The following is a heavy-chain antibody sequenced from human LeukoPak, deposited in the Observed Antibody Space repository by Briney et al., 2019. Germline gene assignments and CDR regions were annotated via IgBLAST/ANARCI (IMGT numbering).Heavy chain of an antibody. J-gene: IGHJ3*02. D-gene: IGHD1-26*01. CDR2: IVVGSGNT. Sequence: GASVKVSCKASGFTFTSSVMQWVRQARGQRLEWIGWIVVGSGNTNYAQKFQERVTITRDTSTSTAYMELSSLRSEDTAVYYCAAGGGIVGATTAFDIWGQGTMVTVSS. CDR1: GFTFTSSV. CDR3: AAGGGIVGATTAFDI. V-gene: IGHV1-58*02.